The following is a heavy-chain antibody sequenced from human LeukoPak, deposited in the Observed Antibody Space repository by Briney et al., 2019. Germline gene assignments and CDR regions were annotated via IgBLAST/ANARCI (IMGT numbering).Heavy chain of an antibody. V-gene: IGHV4-39*01. J-gene: IGHJ4*02. CDR2: IYYSGST. CDR1: GGSISSSSYY. CDR3: ARSQYSSSWYLFDY. Sequence: SETLSLTCTVSGGSISSSSYYWGWIRQPPGKGLEWIGSIYYSGSTYYNPSLKSRVTISVDTSKNQSSLKLSSVTAADTAVYYCARSQYSSSWYLFDYWGQGTLVTVSS. D-gene: IGHD6-13*01.